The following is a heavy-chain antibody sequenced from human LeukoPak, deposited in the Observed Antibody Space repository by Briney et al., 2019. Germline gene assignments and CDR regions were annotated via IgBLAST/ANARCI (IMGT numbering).Heavy chain of an antibody. CDR2: ISSSSSYI. D-gene: IGHD5-18*01. CDR3: APDVDTAMRY. J-gene: IGHJ4*02. Sequence: GGSLRLSCAASGFTFSSYSMNWVRQAPGKGLEWVSSISSSSSYIYYADSVKGRFIISRDNAKNSLYLQMNSLRAEDTAVYYCAPDVDTAMRYWGQGTLVTVSS. CDR1: GFTFSSYS. V-gene: IGHV3-21*01.